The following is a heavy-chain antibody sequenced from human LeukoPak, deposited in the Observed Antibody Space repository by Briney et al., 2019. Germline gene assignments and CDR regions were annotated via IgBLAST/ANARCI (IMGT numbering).Heavy chain of an antibody. V-gene: IGHV4-4*07. D-gene: IGHD3-9*01. J-gene: IGHJ4*02. CDR2: IYTSGST. CDR3: AREVPYDILTGYYQYRYYFDY. Sequence: PSETLSLTCTVSGGSISSYYWSWIRQPAGKGLEWIGRIYTSGSTNYNPSLKSRVTMSVDTSKNQFSLKLSSVTAADTAVYYCAREVPYDILTGYYQYRYYFDYWGQGTLVTVSS. CDR1: GGSISSYY.